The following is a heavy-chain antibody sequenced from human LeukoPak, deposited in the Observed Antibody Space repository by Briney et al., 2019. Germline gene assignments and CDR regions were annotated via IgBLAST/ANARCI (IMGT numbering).Heavy chain of an antibody. V-gene: IGHV1-18*04. Sequence: ASVKVSCKASGYTFTSYGISWVRQAPGQGLEWMGWISAYNGNTNYAQKLQGRVTMTTDTSTSTAYMELRSLRSDDTAVYYCAREYVVVPAAICAFDIWGQGTMVTVSS. J-gene: IGHJ3*02. CDR3: AREYVVVPAAICAFDI. CDR1: GYTFTSYG. D-gene: IGHD2-2*01. CDR2: ISAYNGNT.